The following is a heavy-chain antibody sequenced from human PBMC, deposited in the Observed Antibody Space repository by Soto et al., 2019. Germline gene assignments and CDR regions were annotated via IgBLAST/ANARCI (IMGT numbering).Heavy chain of an antibody. CDR1: GFNFSNYA. V-gene: IGHV3-23*01. J-gene: IGHJ4*02. CDR2: ISGSGRGSRP. CDR3: TRERSLVSFLFDY. D-gene: IGHD3-16*01. Sequence: SLRLSCVESGFNFSNYAVAWVRQAPGKGLEWVSSISGSGRGSRPYYADSVQGRFTISGDHSKNIVSLQMDSLGVDDTAVYYCTRERSLVSFLFDYWGQGTMVTV.